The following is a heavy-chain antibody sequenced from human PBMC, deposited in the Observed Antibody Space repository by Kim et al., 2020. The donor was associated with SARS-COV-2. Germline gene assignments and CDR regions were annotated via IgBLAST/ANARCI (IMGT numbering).Heavy chain of an antibody. CDR2: IYSGGST. CDR3: SRSGWYANY. J-gene: IGHJ4*02. V-gene: IGHV3-66*01. Sequence: GGSLRLSCAASGFTVSSNYMSWVRQAPVKGLEWVSAIYSGGSTYYADSVKGRLTISRDTSKNTLYLQMNSLRAEDTAVYYCSRSGWYANYWGQGTLVTVS. CDR1: GFTVSSNY. D-gene: IGHD6-19*01.